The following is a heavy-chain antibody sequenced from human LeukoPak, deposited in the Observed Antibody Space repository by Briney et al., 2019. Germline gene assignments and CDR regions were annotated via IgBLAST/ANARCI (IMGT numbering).Heavy chain of an antibody. D-gene: IGHD6-19*01. CDR1: GYTFTSYG. CDR3: ARRVAVAGRDAFDI. V-gene: IGHV1-18*01. J-gene: IGHJ3*02. Sequence: ASVKVSCKASGYTFTSYGISWVRQAPGQGLEWMGWISSYNGNTNHAQKLQGRVTMSTDTSTGTAYMELRSLRSDDTAVYYCARRVAVAGRDAFDIWGQGTMVTVSS. CDR2: ISSYNGNT.